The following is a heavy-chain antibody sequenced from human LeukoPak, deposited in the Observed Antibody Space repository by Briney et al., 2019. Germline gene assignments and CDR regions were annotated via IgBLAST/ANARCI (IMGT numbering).Heavy chain of an antibody. CDR1: GFTFSSYG. D-gene: IGHD6-19*01. CDR3: ARGLIAVAGLFDS. Sequence: GGTLRLSCAASGFTFSSYGMSWVRQAPGKGLEWVSGINWNGDSTGYADSVKGRFTISRDNAKNSLYLQLNSLRAEDTAFYYCARGLIAVAGLFDSWGQGTLVTVSS. V-gene: IGHV3-20*04. J-gene: IGHJ4*02. CDR2: INWNGDST.